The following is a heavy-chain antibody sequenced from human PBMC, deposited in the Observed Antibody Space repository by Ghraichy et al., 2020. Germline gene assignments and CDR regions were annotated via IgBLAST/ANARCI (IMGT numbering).Heavy chain of an antibody. Sequence: LSLTCAASGFTFSSYWMNWVRQAPGKGLEWVANIKEDGSEKYYVDSVKGRLTISRDNAKNSLYLQMNSLRAEDTAVYYCARGAMYFDLWGRGTLVTVSS. CDR2: IKEDGSEK. J-gene: IGHJ2*01. CDR1: GFTFSSYW. CDR3: ARGAMYFDL. V-gene: IGHV3-7*01.